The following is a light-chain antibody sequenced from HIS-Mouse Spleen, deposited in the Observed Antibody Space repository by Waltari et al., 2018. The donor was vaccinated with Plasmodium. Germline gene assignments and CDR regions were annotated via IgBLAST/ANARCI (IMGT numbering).Light chain of an antibody. CDR2: WAS. CDR1: QSVLYSSNNNNY. Sequence: DIVMTQSPDSLAVSLGERATINCKSSQSVLYSSNNNNYLAWYQQKPGQPPKLLIYWASTRESGAPDRCSGSGSGTDFTLTISSLQAEDVAVYYCQQYYSTPPYTFGHGTKLEIK. J-gene: IGKJ2*01. CDR3: QQYYSTPPYT. V-gene: IGKV4-1*01.